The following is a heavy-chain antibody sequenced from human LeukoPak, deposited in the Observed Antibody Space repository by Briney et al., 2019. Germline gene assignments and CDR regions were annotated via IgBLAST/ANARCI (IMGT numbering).Heavy chain of an antibody. J-gene: IGHJ4*02. CDR3: ARKYGGNSGYDY. CDR1: GYFFSDYY. V-gene: IGHV1-69*05. Sequence: SVKVSCKASGYFFSDYYIHWVRQAPGEGLEWMGGIIPIFGTANYAQKFEGRVTITTDESTSTAYMELSSLRSEDTAVYYCARKYGGNSGYDYWGQGTLVTVSS. CDR2: IIPIFGTA. D-gene: IGHD4-23*01.